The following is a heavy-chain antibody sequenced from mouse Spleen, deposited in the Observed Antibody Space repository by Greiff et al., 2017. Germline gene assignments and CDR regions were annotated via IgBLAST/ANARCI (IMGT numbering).Heavy chain of an antibody. CDR1: GYTFTSYW. D-gene: IGHD2-14*01. Sequence: EVQLQQSGAELVKPGASVKLSCKASGYTFTSYWMHWVKQRPEQGLEWIGRIDPANGNTKYAPKFQGKATITADTSSNTAYLQLSSLTSEDTAIYYCAEGDRYDGAYWGQGTLVTVSA. V-gene: IGHV14-3*01. CDR2: IDPANGNT. J-gene: IGHJ3*01. CDR3: AEGDRYDGAY.